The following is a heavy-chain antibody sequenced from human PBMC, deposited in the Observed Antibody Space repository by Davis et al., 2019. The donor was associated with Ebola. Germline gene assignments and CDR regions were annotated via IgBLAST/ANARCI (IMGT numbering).Heavy chain of an antibody. CDR2: ISASGSPI. J-gene: IGHJ4*02. V-gene: IGHV3-48*03. CDR1: GFTFYRYE. D-gene: IGHD3-3*01. Sequence: PGGSLRLSCVTSGFTFYRYEMNWVRQAPGKGLEWVSFISASGSPIYYADSIKGRFTISRDNAKNSLYLQMNSLRAEDTAVYYCANLEWVNPDYWGQGVVVTVSS. CDR3: ANLEWVNPDY.